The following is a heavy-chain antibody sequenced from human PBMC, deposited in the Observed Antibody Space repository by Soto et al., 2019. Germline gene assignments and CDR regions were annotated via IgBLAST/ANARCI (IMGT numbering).Heavy chain of an antibody. V-gene: IGHV4-59*01. CDR1: GGSISSNY. Sequence: SETLSLTCTVSGGSISSNYWTWIRQPPGKGLEWIGYVYNSGSTNYNPSLKSRVTISEDTSKSQFSLKVNSMTAADTAVYYCARYRREAVAGYTLDNWGQGILVTVS. CDR2: VYNSGST. D-gene: IGHD6-13*01. J-gene: IGHJ4*02. CDR3: ARYRREAVAGYTLDN.